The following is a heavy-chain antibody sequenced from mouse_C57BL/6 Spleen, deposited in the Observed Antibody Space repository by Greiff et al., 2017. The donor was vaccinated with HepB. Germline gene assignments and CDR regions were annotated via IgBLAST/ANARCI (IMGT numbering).Heavy chain of an antibody. Sequence: VQLKESGPELVKPGASVKIPCKASGYTFTDYNMDWVKQSHGKSLEWIGDINPNNGGTIYNQKFKGKATLTVDKSSSTAYMELRSLTSEDTAVYYCAREGYGYDAMDYWGQGTSVTVSS. D-gene: IGHD2-10*02. CDR2: INPNNGGT. CDR1: GYTFTDYN. V-gene: IGHV1-18*01. CDR3: AREGYGYDAMDY. J-gene: IGHJ4*01.